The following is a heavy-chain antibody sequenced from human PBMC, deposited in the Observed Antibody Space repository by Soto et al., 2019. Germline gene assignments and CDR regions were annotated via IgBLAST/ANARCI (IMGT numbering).Heavy chain of an antibody. CDR2: ISGSDGST. D-gene: IGHD3-9*01. J-gene: IGHJ4*02. V-gene: IGHV3-23*01. CDR3: AKMGDILTGYGNY. CDR1: GFTFSSYA. Sequence: PEVSLRLSFTTSGFTFSSYAMNWVRQAPGEGLEWVSVISGSDGSTYYADSVKGRFNISRDNSKNTLNLQLNSLRAEDTAVYYCAKMGDILTGYGNYWGQGT.